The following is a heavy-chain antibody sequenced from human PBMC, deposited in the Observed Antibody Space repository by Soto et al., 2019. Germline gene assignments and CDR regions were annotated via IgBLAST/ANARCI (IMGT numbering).Heavy chain of an antibody. V-gene: IGHV2-5*02. CDR2: IYWDDDK. D-gene: IGHD3-3*01. CDR1: GFSLSTSGVG. Sequence: QITLKESGPTLVKPTQTLTLTCTFSGFSLSTSGVGVGWIRQPPGKALEWLALIYWDDDKRYSPSLKSRLTLTKDTSKNQVVLTMTNMDPVDTATYYCAHSFLEWLSEPFDYWGQGTLVTVSS. CDR3: AHSFLEWLSEPFDY. J-gene: IGHJ4*02.